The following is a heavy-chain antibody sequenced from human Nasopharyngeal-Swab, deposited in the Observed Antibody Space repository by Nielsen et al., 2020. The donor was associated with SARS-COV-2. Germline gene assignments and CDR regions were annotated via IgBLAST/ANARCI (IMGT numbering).Heavy chain of an antibody. J-gene: IGHJ4*02. CDR3: ARDSFTGSSHLDY. CDR2: IWYDGSNK. D-gene: IGHD6-6*01. Sequence: GESLKISCAASGFTFSSYGMHWVRQAPGKGLEWVAVIWYDGSNKYYAASVTGRFTISRDNSKNTLYLQMNSLRAKDTAVHYCARDSFTGSSHLDYWGQGTLVTVSS. CDR1: GFTFSSYG. V-gene: IGHV3-33*01.